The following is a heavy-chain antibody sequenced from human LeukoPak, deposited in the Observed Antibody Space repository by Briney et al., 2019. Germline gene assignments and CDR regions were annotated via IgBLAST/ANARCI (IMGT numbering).Heavy chain of an antibody. CDR1: GYTFTSYY. D-gene: IGHD2/OR15-2a*01. CDR3: ARYSTGY. J-gene: IGHJ4*02. CDR2: INPSGGST. V-gene: IGHV1-46*01. Sequence: LWASVKVSCKASGYTFTSYYMHWVRQAPGQGLEWMGIINPSGGSTSYAQKFQGRVTMTRDTSISTAYMELSRLRSDDTAVYYCARYSTGYWGQGTLVTVSS.